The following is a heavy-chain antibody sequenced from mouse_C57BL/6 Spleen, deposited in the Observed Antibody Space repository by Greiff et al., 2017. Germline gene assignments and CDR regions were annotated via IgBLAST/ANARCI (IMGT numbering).Heavy chain of an antibody. CDR3: ARDEDGGSYVFAD. V-gene: IGHV1-62-2*01. CDR2: FYPGSGST. D-gene: IGHD1-1*02. J-gene: IGHJ3*01. Sequence: QVQLQQSGAELVKPGASVTLSCKASGYTFTEYTIHWVKQTSGQGLEWIGSFYPGSGSTKYNEKFKDKGTLTADKSSSTVYMELSRLTSEDAAVYICARDEDGGSYVFADWGQGTLVTVSA. CDR1: GYTFTEYT.